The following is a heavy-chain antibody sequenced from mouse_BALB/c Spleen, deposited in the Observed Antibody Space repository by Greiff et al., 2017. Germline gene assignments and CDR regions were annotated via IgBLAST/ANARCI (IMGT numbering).Heavy chain of an antibody. CDR3: ARGAVATGAY. V-gene: IGHV14-1*02. CDR2: IDPENGNT. J-gene: IGHJ3*01. Sequence: EVKLQESGAELVRPGALVKLSCKASGFNIKDYYMHWVKQRPEQGLEWIGWIDPENGNTIYDPKFQGKASITADTSSNTAYLQLSSLTSEDTAVYYCARGAVATGAYWGQGTLVTVSA. CDR1: GFNIKDYY. D-gene: IGHD1-1*01.